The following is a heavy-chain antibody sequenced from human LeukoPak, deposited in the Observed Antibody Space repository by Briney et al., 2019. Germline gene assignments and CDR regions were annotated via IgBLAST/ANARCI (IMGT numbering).Heavy chain of an antibody. V-gene: IGHV1-18*01. J-gene: IGHJ5*02. Sequence: GASVKVSCKASGYTFTNYGVSWVRQAPGQGLEWMGWISVYNGDTNYAQKLQGRVTMTTDTSTSTAYMELRSLRSDDTAVYFCARGRPESPFDPWGQGTLVTVSS. D-gene: IGHD1-1*01. CDR3: ARGRPESPFDP. CDR2: ISVYNGDT. CDR1: GYTFTNYG.